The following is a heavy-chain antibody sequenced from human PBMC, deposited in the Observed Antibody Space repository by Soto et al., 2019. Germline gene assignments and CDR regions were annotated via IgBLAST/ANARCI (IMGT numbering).Heavy chain of an antibody. J-gene: IGHJ3*01. D-gene: IGHD3-10*01. CDR2: ISSSTSYI. Sequence: GGSLRLSCAASGFTFSSYSMNWVRQAPGKGLEWVSSISSSTSYIYYADSVKGRFTISRDSAKNSLYLQMNSLRAEDTAVYYCAILFNLLLCFGETGVFDFGGQGTMVP. V-gene: IGHV3-21*01. CDR1: GFTFSSYS. CDR3: AILFNLLLCFGETGVFDF.